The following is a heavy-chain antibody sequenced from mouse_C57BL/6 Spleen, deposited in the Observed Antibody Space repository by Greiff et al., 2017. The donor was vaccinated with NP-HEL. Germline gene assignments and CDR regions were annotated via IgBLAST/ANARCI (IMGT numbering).Heavy chain of an antibody. D-gene: IGHD2-5*01. V-gene: IGHV10-3*01. CDR1: GFTFNTYA. CDR2: IRSKSSNYAT. J-gene: IGHJ3*01. CDR3: VREGYSNYGTWFAY. Sequence: EVQLVESGGGLVQPKGSLKLSCAASGFTFNTYAMPWVRQAPGKGLEWVARIRSKSSNYATYYADSVKDRFTISRDDSQSMLYLQMNNLKTEDTAMYYCVREGYSNYGTWFAYWGQGTLVTVSA.